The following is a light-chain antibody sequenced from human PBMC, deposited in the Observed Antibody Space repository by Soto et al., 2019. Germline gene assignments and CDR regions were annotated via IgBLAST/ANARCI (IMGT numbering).Light chain of an antibody. CDR2: AAS. CDR3: GRGYCIPRA. J-gene: IGKJ2*01. Sequence: DIQMTQSPSSLSASVGDRVTITCRASQSISSYLNWYQQKPGKAPKLLIYAASSLQSGVPSRFSGSGSVTDFTVAVSGVHSEECATDYCGRGYCIPRAFGQGTKVDIK. V-gene: IGKV1-39*01. CDR1: QSISSY.